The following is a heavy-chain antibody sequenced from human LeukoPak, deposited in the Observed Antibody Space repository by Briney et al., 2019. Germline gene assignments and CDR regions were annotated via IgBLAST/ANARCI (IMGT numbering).Heavy chain of an antibody. CDR2: IYYSGST. D-gene: IGHD5-24*01. CDR3: ARRDGRGYYFDY. V-gene: IGHV4-39*01. Sequence: PSETLSLTCTVSGGSISSSSYYWSWIRQPPGKGLGWIGSIYYSGSTYYNPSLKSRVTISVDTSKNQFSLKLSSVTAADTAVYYCARRDGRGYYFDYWGQGTLVTVSS. CDR1: GGSISSSSYY. J-gene: IGHJ4*02.